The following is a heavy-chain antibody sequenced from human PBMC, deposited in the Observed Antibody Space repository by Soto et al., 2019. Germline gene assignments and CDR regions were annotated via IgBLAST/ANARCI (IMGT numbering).Heavy chain of an antibody. V-gene: IGHV1-69*01. J-gene: IGHJ1*01. CDR1: GGTFSGYA. Sequence: QAQLMQSGAEVKEPGSSVKVSCKASGGTFSGYAISWVRQAPGQGPEWLGGIILIFGITNYAQKFQNRLTIAADESAATVYMDLRSLTSEDSAIYYCPIDPRSITGTTSSEDFQHWGQGTLVSVS. CDR3: PIDPRSITGTTSSEDFQH. D-gene: IGHD1-1*01. CDR2: IILIFGIT.